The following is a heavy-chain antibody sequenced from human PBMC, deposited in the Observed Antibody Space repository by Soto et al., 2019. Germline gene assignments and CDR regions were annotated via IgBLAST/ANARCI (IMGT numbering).Heavy chain of an antibody. Sequence: PGGSLRLSCAASGFTFSIYWMSWVRQAPGKGLEWVANIKQDGREKYYVDSVKGRCTSSRDNDKNSLYLQMNSLRAEDTAVYYCARDSGSGDQYYDFWSGYYTWWGYNWFDPWGQGTLVTVSS. CDR3: ARDSGSGDQYYDFWSGYYTWWGYNWFDP. CDR2: IKQDGREK. J-gene: IGHJ5*02. V-gene: IGHV3-7*01. CDR1: GFTFSIYW. D-gene: IGHD3-3*01.